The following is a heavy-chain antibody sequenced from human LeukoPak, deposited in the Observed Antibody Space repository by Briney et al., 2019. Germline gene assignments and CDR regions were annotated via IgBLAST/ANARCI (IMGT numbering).Heavy chain of an antibody. D-gene: IGHD3-22*01. J-gene: IGHJ4*02. CDR1: GGTFSSYA. Sequence: SVKVSCKASGGTFSSYATSWVRQAPGQGLEWMGRIIPIFGTANYAQKFQGRVTITADKSTSTAYMELSSLRSEDTAVYYCARDSFYYDSSGYSHFDYWGQGTLVTVSS. CDR2: IIPIFGTA. CDR3: ARDSFYYDSSGYSHFDY. V-gene: IGHV1-69*06.